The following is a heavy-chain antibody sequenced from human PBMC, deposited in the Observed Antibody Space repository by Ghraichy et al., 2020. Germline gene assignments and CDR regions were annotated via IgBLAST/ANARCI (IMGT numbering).Heavy chain of an antibody. J-gene: IGHJ5*02. CDR3: VRGRQVLRYFDWLPRFDP. CDR2: MNPNSGNT. Sequence: ASVKVSCKASGYTFTNYDINWVRQATGQGLEWMGWMNPNSGNTGYAQKFQGRVTMTRYTSITTAYMELSSLRSEDTAVYYCVRGRQVLRYFDWLPRFDPWGQGTLVTVSS. V-gene: IGHV1-8*01. D-gene: IGHD3-9*01. CDR1: GYTFTNYD.